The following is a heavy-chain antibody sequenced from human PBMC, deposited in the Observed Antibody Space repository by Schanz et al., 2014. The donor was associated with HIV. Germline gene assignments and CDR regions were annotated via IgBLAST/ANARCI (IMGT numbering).Heavy chain of an antibody. J-gene: IGHJ6*02. CDR1: GLTFSGSV. D-gene: IGHD3-22*01. Sequence: EVQLVESGGGLVKPGGSLRLSCAASGLTFSGSVMYWVRQAPGKGLEWISAIRDSDGIATYADSVKGRFTISRDNSKNTLYLQMNSLRAEDTAVYYCARDVSHDSSGHYSDYYYGMDVWGQGTTVTVSS. CDR2: IRDSDGIA. CDR3: ARDVSHDSSGHYSDYYYGMDV. V-gene: IGHV3-23*04.